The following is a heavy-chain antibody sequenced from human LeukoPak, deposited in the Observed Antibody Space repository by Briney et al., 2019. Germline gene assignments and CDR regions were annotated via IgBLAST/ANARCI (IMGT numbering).Heavy chain of an antibody. D-gene: IGHD6-13*01. Sequence: TGGSLRLSCAASGFTFNNYELNWVRQAAGKVLEWVSYISSSYTIYYADYVKGRFTISRDNAKNSLFLQMSSLRADDTAVYYCARAWYGSSFDDWGQGTLVTVSS. CDR1: GFTFNNYE. V-gene: IGHV3-48*03. J-gene: IGHJ4*02. CDR2: ISSSYTI. CDR3: ARAWYGSSFDD.